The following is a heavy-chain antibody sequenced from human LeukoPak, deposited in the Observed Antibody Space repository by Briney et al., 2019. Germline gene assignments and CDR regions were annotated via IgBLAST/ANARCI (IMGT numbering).Heavy chain of an antibody. V-gene: IGHV3-30*09. D-gene: IGHD1/OR15-1a*01. Sequence: GGSLRLSCAASGFTFRNYAMYWVRQAPGRGLEWAAVVSFDGDTTFYSDSVKGRFAISRDNSKNTLYLEMNSLRPEDTAVYYCARFRAATTRFDYWGQGTLVTVSS. CDR2: VSFDGDTT. CDR1: GFTFRNYA. CDR3: ARFRAATTRFDY. J-gene: IGHJ4*02.